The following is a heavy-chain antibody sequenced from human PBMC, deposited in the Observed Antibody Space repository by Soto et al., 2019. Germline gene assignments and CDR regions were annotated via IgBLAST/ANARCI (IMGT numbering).Heavy chain of an antibody. D-gene: IGHD6-6*01. CDR1: GGSISGYY. CDR2: ISYSGSP. J-gene: IGHJ4*02. CDR3: ARGGRSSSKTVFDY. Sequence: SETLSLTCTVSGGSISGYYWSWIRQPPGKGLEWIGYISYSGSPNYNPSLRSRVTISVDTSQNQFSLKLTSVTAADTAVYYCARGGRSSSKTVFDYWGQGTLVTVS. V-gene: IGHV4-59*01.